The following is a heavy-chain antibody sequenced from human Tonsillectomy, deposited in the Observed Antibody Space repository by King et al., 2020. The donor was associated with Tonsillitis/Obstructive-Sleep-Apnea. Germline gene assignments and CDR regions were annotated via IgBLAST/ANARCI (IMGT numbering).Heavy chain of an antibody. Sequence: QLVQSGAEVKKPGASVKVSCQASGYTFTSYGISWVRQAPGQGLEWMGWISAYNGNTNYAQKLQGRVTITTDTSTRTASMELRSLRSDYTAVYYCARIAVAGHYYLYGLDVWGQXTTVTVAS. CDR2: ISAYNGNT. D-gene: IGHD6-19*01. V-gene: IGHV1-18*01. J-gene: IGHJ6*02. CDR3: ARIAVAGHYYLYGLDV. CDR1: GYTFTSYG.